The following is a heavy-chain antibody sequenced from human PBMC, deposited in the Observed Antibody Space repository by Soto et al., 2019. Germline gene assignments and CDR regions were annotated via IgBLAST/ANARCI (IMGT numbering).Heavy chain of an antibody. J-gene: IGHJ5*02. CDR3: ARDPNGSGYVNWFDP. D-gene: IGHD3-10*01. V-gene: IGHV1-69*13. CDR1: GGTFSSYA. CDR2: IIPIFGTA. Sequence: SVKVSCKASGGTFSSYAISWVRQAPGQGLEWMGGIIPIFGTANYAQKFQGRVTITADESTSTAYMELSSLRSEDTAVYYCARDPNGSGYVNWFDPWGQGTLVTVSS.